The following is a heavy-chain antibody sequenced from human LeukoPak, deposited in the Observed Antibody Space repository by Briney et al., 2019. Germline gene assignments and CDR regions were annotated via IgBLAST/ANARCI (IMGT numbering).Heavy chain of an antibody. CDR1: GGSISSYY. CDR2: IYTSGST. CDR3: ARGCSGGSCIFGFDP. D-gene: IGHD2-15*01. V-gene: IGHV4-4*07. J-gene: IGHJ5*02. Sequence: SETLSLTCTVSGGSISSYYWSWIRQPAEKGLEWIGRIYTSGSTNYNPSLKSRVTMSVDTSKNQFSLKLSSVTAADTAVYYCARGCSGGSCIFGFDPWGQGTLVTVSS.